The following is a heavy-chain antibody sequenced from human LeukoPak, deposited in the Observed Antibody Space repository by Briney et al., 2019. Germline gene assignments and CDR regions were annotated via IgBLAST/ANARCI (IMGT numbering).Heavy chain of an antibody. J-gene: IGHJ3*02. CDR3: ARVSWGPIRGGDCRDAFEI. D-gene: IGHD2-21*01. V-gene: IGHV3-21*01. CDR1: GFTFSSYR. CDR2: ISTSSSYI. Sequence: GGSLRLSCAVSGFTFSSYRMNWVRQAPGKGLEWVSFISTSSSYIYYADSVRGGFTISRDNAKNSLYLQMNSLRAEDTAVYYCARVSWGPIRGGDCRDAFEIWGQGTMVTVSS.